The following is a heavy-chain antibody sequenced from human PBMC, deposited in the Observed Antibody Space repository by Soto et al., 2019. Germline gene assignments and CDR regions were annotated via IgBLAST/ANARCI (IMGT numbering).Heavy chain of an antibody. CDR2: INPFDGSR. D-gene: IGHD3-10*01. CDR1: GYIFTSYY. Sequence: QVQLVQSGAEVKKPGASVKVSCKASGYIFTSYYLHWVRQAPGQGLEWMGWINPFDGSRMFAQSFQGRVTMTRDTSTSTVYMELSSLRSDDTAVYYCSRVDPGETSPFDHWGQGTLVTVSS. CDR3: SRVDPGETSPFDH. V-gene: IGHV1-46*03. J-gene: IGHJ4*02.